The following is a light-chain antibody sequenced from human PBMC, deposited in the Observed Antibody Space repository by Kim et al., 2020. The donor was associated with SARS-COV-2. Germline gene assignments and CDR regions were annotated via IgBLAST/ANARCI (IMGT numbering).Light chain of an antibody. V-gene: IGKV1-17*03. J-gene: IGKJ5*01. CDR3: LQHHSYPFT. CDR2: GAS. CDR1: QGISNY. Sequence: DIQMTQSPSAMSASVGDRVTITCRASQGISNYLVWFQQKPGKVPKRLIFGASSLQSGVPSRFSGSGSGTEFTLTVTSLKPEDSATYYCLQHHSYPFTFGQGTRLEIK.